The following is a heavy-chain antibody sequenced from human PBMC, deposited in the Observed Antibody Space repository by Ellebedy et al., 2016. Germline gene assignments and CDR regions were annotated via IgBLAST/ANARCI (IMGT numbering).Heavy chain of an antibody. Sequence: SETLSLTCTVSGGSIINNAHFWAWIRQSPGRGLEWIGSIFYTGSSYYNPSLKSRVAISVDTSKNQFSLNLTSVTVADTAIYYCARLSGVPGYFFESWGQGSLVAVSS. CDR3: ARLSGVPGYFFES. CDR1: GGSIINNAHF. D-gene: IGHD2-15*01. CDR2: IFYTGSS. V-gene: IGHV4-39*07. J-gene: IGHJ4*02.